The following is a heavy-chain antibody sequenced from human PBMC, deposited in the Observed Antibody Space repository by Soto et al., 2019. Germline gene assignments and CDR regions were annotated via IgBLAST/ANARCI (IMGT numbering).Heavy chain of an antibody. J-gene: IGHJ6*02. Sequence: VASVKVSCKASGYNFTSYAMHWVRQAPGQRLEWMGWINAGNGNTKYSRKFQGRVTITRDTSASTAYMELSSLRSEDTAVYYCARDILSSYYYYYGMDFWGQGTTVTVSS. V-gene: IGHV1-3*01. D-gene: IGHD2-15*01. CDR1: GYNFTSYA. CDR3: ARDILSSYYYYYGMDF. CDR2: INAGNGNT.